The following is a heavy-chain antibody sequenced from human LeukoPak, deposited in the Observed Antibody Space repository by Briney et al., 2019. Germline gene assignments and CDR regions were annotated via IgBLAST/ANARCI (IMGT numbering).Heavy chain of an antibody. Sequence: GGSLRLSCVVSGFTFINYGMSWVRQAPGKGLEWVSAISGSGGNTYYADSVKGRFTISRDNSKNTLFLQMTSLRAEDTAVYYCAKGPHFQDTTYWGQGTLVTVSS. J-gene: IGHJ4*02. CDR2: ISGSGGNT. V-gene: IGHV3-23*01. CDR1: GFTFINYG. D-gene: IGHD1-26*01. CDR3: AKGPHFQDTTY.